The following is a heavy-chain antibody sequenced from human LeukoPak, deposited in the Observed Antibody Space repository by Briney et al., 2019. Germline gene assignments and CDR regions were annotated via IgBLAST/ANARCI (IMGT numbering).Heavy chain of an antibody. CDR1: GGSISSTRYY. Sequence: KPSETLSVTCTVSGGSISSTRYYWGWICQPPGKGLEWIGSIYYSGNTYYNPSLKSRVTMSVDRSKNQFSLKLSSVTAADTAVYYCARDPWFYSDSSGYFQAWGQGTLVTVSS. CDR3: ARDPWFYSDSSGYFQA. CDR2: IYYSGNT. D-gene: IGHD3-22*01. V-gene: IGHV4-39*02. J-gene: IGHJ4*02.